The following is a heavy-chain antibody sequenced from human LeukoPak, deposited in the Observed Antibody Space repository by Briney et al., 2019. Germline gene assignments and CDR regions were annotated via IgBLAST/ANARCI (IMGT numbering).Heavy chain of an antibody. CDR2: ITWNGDST. J-gene: IGHJ4*02. D-gene: IGHD2-8*01. CDR1: GFTFGDYG. CDR3: AKDVMIYARGGPDH. Sequence: PGGSLRLSCAASGFTFGDYGMHWVRQIPGKGLEWLSLITWNGDSTYYADSVEGRFTISRDDSKNSLYLQMNSLKTEDTALYYCAKDVMIYARGGPDHWGQGTLVTVSS. V-gene: IGHV3-43*01.